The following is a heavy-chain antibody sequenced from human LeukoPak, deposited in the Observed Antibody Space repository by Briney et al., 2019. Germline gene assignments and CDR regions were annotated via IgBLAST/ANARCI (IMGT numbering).Heavy chain of an antibody. V-gene: IGHV3/OR16-10*01. CDR1: GFTFRSHA. J-gene: IGHJ3*02. Sequence: GGSLRLSCAGSGFTFRSHAIHWLRQAPGKGLEWVSAVGSGGATYYAGSVKGRFTVSRDSAKNSLYLQMNSLRAEDMAVYHCARRVGGFDIWGQGTMVTVSS. CDR2: VGSGGAT. D-gene: IGHD1-26*01. CDR3: ARRVGGFDI.